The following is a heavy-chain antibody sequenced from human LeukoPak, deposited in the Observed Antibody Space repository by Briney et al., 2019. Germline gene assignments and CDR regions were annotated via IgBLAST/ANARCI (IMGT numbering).Heavy chain of an antibody. Sequence: SETLSLTCTVSGGSISSSSYYWSWIRQPPGKGLEWIGYIYYSGSTNYNPSLKSRVTISVDTSKNQFSLKLSSVTAADTAVYYCARLVNPNAFDIWGQGTMVTVSS. J-gene: IGHJ3*02. CDR3: ARLVNPNAFDI. CDR2: IYYSGST. V-gene: IGHV4-61*05. D-gene: IGHD3-9*01. CDR1: GGSISSSSYY.